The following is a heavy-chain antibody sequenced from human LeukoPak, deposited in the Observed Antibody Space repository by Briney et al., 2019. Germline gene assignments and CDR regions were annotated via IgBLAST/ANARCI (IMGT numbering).Heavy chain of an antibody. CDR2: IYDSGST. V-gene: IGHV4-59*08. Sequence: SETLSLTCTVSGGSISSYSWSWIRQPPGKGLECIGYIYDSGSTNYNPSLKSRVAISVDKSKNLFSLKLSYVTAADTAVYYCARLSHYFDSSGYYYVRFFDYWGQGTLVTVSS. J-gene: IGHJ4*02. D-gene: IGHD3-22*01. CDR3: ARLSHYFDSSGYYYVRFFDY. CDR1: GGSISSYS.